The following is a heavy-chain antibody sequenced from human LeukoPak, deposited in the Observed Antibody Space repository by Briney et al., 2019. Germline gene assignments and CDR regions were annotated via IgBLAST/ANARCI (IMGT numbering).Heavy chain of an antibody. J-gene: IGHJ4*02. D-gene: IGHD3-10*01. CDR3: ARGVLQGGGFDY. CDR2: FNSVGSRT. Sequence: GGSLRPSCAASGFSFSSYWMHWVRQAPGKGLVWVSRFNSVGSRTNYADLVKGRFTISRDTAKDTLYLQMNRLRAEATAVYYCARGVLQGGGFDYWGQGTLVTVSS. V-gene: IGHV3-74*01. CDR1: GFSFSSYW.